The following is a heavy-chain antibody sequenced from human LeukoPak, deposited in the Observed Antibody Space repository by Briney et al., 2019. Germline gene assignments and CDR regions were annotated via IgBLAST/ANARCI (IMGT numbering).Heavy chain of an antibody. CDR3: ARDGGIVATNYYYYYGMDV. CDR2: TYYRPKWYN. D-gene: IGHD5-12*01. V-gene: IGHV6-1*01. CDR1: GDSVSSNSAA. Sequence: SQTLSLTCAISGDSVSSNSAAWNWIRQSPSRGLEWLGRTYYRPKWYNDYAVSVKSRITINPDTSKNQFSLQLNSVTPEDTAVYYCARDGGIVATNYYYYYGMDVWGQGTTVTVSS. J-gene: IGHJ6*02.